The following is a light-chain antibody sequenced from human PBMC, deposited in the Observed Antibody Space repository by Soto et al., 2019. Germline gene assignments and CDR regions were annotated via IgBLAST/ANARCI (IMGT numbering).Light chain of an antibody. CDR2: AAS. V-gene: IGKV1-39*01. CDR3: QQSYSTPWT. CDR1: QSISSY. Sequence: DIQMTQSPSSLSASVGDRVTITCRASQSISSYLNWYQQKPGKAPKLLIYAASSLQSGVPSRFSGSGSGTDFTLTITSLQPEAVATYYYQQSYSTPWTFGQGTKVEIK. J-gene: IGKJ1*01.